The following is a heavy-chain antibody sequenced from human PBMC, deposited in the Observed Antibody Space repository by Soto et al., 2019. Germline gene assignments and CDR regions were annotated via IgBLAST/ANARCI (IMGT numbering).Heavy chain of an antibody. CDR3: AKGRGMIASPDWYFDL. V-gene: IGHV3-30*18. CDR1: GFTFRSYG. D-gene: IGHD3-22*01. CDR2: ISYDGSNK. J-gene: IGHJ2*01. Sequence: PGGALGLSCSSSGFTFRSYGMHWVRQAPGKGLEWVAVISYDGSNKYYADSVKGRFTISRDNSKNTLYLQMNSLRAEDTAVYYCAKGRGMIASPDWYFDLWGRGTLVNVYS.